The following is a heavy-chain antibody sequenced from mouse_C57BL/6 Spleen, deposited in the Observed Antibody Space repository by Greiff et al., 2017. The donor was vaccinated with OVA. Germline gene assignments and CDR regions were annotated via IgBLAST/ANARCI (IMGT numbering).Heavy chain of an antibody. CDR2: IHPSDSDT. CDR3: AIEEDSSGDYYARDY. D-gene: IGHD3-2*02. J-gene: IGHJ4*01. V-gene: IGHV1-74*01. CDR1: GYTFTSYW. Sequence: VQLQQSGAELVKPGASVKVSCKASGYTFTSYWMHWVKQRPGQGLEWIGRIHPSDSDTNYNQKFKGKATLTVDQSSSTAYMQLSSLTSEDSAVYYGAIEEDSSGDYYARDYWGQGTSVTVSS.